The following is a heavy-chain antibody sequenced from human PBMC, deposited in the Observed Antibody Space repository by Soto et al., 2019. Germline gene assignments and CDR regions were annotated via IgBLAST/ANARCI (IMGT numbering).Heavy chain of an antibody. V-gene: IGHV1-2*04. D-gene: IGHD5-18*01. CDR1: GYTFTGYY. Sequence: ASVKVSCKASGYTFTGYYMHWVRQAPGQGLEWMGWINPNSGGTNYAQKFQGWVTMTRDTSISTAYMELSRLRSDDTAVYYCASSGLVDTAMGDAFDIWGQGTMVTVSS. J-gene: IGHJ3*02. CDR3: ASSGLVDTAMGDAFDI. CDR2: INPNSGGT.